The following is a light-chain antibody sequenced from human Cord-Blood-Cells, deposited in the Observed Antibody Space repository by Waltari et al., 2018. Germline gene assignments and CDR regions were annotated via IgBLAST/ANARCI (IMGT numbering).Light chain of an antibody. CDR2: DAS. CDR3: QQRSNWPT. V-gene: IGKV3-11*01. J-gene: IGKJ5*01. Sequence: EIALTQSPATLSFSPGARATLSCRASQSVSSYLAWYQQKPGQAPRLLIYDASNRATGIPARFSGSGSGTDFTLTISSLEPEDFAVYYCQQRSNWPTFGQGTRLEIK. CDR1: QSVSSY.